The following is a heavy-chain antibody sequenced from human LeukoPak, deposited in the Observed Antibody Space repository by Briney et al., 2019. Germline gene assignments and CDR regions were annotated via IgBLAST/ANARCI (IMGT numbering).Heavy chain of an antibody. CDR3: ASLIRDGDNYPGY. V-gene: IGHV3-23*01. D-gene: IGHD5-24*01. J-gene: IGHJ4*02. CDR1: GFTFSTYG. Sequence: PGGSLRLSCAASGFTFSTYGMSWVRQAPGKGLEWVSAISGSGGGSTYYADSVKGRFTISRDNSQNTLYLQMNSLRPEDTAVYYCASLIRDGDNYPGYWGQGTLVTVSS. CDR2: ISGSGGGST.